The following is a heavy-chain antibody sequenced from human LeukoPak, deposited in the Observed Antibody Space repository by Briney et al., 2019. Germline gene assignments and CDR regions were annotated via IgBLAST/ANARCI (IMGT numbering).Heavy chain of an antibody. V-gene: IGHV4-59*01. J-gene: IGHJ4*02. CDR1: GGSISSYY. CDR2: IYDSAST. CDR3: ARSHSLWTSFDY. D-gene: IGHD3/OR15-3a*01. Sequence: KPSETLSLTYTVSGGSISSYYWGWLRQPPGKGLEWIGYIYDSASTNYNPSLKSRVTISVDTSKNQFSLKLRSVTAADTAVYYCARSHSLWTSFDYWGQGTLVTVSS.